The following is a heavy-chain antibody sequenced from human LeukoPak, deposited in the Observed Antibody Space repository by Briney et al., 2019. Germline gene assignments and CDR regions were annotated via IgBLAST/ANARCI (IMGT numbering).Heavy chain of an antibody. CDR3: ARTSIITGTIGFDY. D-gene: IGHD1-20*01. V-gene: IGHV4-59*01. J-gene: IGHJ4*02. Sequence: SETLSLTCTVSGGSISTYYWTWIRQPPGKGLELIGYIYYSGSTNYYPSLKSRVTISVDTSKNQFSLKLSSVTAADTAVYYCARTSIITGTIGFDYWGQGTLVTVSS. CDR1: GGSISTYY. CDR2: IYYSGST.